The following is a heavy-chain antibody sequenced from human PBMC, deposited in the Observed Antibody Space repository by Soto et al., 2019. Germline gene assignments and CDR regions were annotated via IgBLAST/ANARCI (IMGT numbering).Heavy chain of an antibody. CDR1: GYSYTSYW. D-gene: IGHD4-4*01. J-gene: IGHJ5*02. V-gene: IGHV5-51*01. CDR3: ARGYSAFDP. Sequence: PGESLKISCEGFGYSYTSYWIGWVRQMPGQGLEWMGIIFPGDSDIRYSPSFQGQVTFSADKSINTAYLQWSSLKASDTAIYHCARGYSAFDPWGQGTLVTVSS. CDR2: IFPGDSDI.